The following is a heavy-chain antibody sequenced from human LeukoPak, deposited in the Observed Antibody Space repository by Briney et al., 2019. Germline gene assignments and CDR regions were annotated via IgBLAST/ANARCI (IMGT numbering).Heavy chain of an antibody. J-gene: IGHJ3*02. D-gene: IGHD3-3*01. CDR3: ASPFLDFWRGSRNDAFDI. CDR2: FDPEDGET. Sequence: ASVKVSCKVSGCTLTELSMHWVRQAPGKGLEWMGGFDPEDGETIYAQKFQGRVTMTEDTSTDTAYMELSSLRSEDTAVYYCASPFLDFWRGSRNDAFDIWGQGTMVTVSS. CDR1: GCTLTELS. V-gene: IGHV1-24*01.